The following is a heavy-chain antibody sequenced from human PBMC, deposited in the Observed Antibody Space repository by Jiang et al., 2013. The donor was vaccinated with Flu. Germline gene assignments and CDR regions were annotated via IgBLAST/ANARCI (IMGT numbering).Heavy chain of an antibody. CDR3: AAKGGLDWNDPDGPPYYYYYYMDV. CDR1: GFTFTSSA. D-gene: IGHD1-1*01. J-gene: IGHJ6*03. CDR2: IVVGSGNT. V-gene: IGHV1-58*01. Sequence: SGAEVKKPGTSVKVSCKASGFTFTSSAVQWVRQARGQRLEWIGWIVVGSGNTNYAQKFQERVTITRDMSTSTAYMELSSLRSEDTAVYYCAAKGGLDWNDPDGPPYYYYYYMDVWGKGTTVTVSS.